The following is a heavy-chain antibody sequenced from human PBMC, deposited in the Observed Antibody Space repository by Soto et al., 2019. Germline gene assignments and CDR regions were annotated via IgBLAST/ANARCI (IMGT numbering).Heavy chain of an antibody. V-gene: IGHV4-59*01. CDR1: GGSLTSYY. CDR3: ARGYCSSSSCYEFDH. Sequence: SETLSLTCTVSGGSLTSYYWIWIRQPPGKGLEWIGSIHNSGSTNYNPSLKGRVTISLDTPKKQFSLKVTSVTAADTAMYYCARGYCSSSSCYEFDHWGQGTTVTVSS. J-gene: IGHJ4*03. CDR2: IHNSGST. D-gene: IGHD2-2*01.